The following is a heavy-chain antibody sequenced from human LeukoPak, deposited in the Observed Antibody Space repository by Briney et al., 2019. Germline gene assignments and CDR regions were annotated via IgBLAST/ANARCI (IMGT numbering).Heavy chain of an antibody. D-gene: IGHD6-6*01. Sequence: ETLSLTCTASGGSISSSSYYWGWIRQPPGKGLEWVSSISSSSSYIYYADSVKGRFTISRDNAKNSLYLQKNSLRAEDTAVYYCARDGAARRLDAFDIWGQGTMVTVSS. CDR1: GGSISSSS. V-gene: IGHV3-21*01. CDR2: ISSSSSYI. J-gene: IGHJ3*02. CDR3: ARDGAARRLDAFDI.